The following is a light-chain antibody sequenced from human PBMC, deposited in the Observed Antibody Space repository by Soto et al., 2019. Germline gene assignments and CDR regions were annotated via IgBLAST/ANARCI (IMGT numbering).Light chain of an antibody. V-gene: IGLV2-14*01. J-gene: IGLJ1*01. CDR1: STDVGGYKY. CDR3: SSFSSSDTPYV. Sequence: QSALTQPASVSGSPGQSITISCTGTSTDVGGYKYVSWYQQHPGTAPKLMIFEVNGRPSGVSDRFSGSKSGNTASLTISGLQPEDEADYYCSSFSSSDTPYVFGTGTMLTVL. CDR2: EVN.